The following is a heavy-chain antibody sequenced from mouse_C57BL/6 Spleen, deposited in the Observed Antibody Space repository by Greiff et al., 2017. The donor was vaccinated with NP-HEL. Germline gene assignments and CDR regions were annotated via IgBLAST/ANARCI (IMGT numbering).Heavy chain of an antibody. J-gene: IGHJ4*01. CDR1: GYTFTDYE. CDR3: TREDYSNSYAMDY. D-gene: IGHD2-5*01. V-gene: IGHV1-15*01. Sequence: VQLQQSGAELVRPGASVTLSCKASGYTFTDYEMHWVKQTPVHGLEWIGAIDPETGGTAYNQKFKGKAILTADKSSSTAYMELRSLTSEDSAVYYCTREDYSNSYAMDYWGQGTSVTVSS. CDR2: IDPETGGT.